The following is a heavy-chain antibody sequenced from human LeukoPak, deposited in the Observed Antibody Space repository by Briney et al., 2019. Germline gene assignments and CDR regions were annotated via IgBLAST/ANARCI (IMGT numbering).Heavy chain of an antibody. CDR2: ISSSSSTI. D-gene: IGHD5-24*01. CDR3: ARDGYNYAFDI. Sequence: GGSLRLSCAASGITFSSYAMSWVRQAPGKGLEWVSYISSSSSTIYYADSVKGRFTISRDNAKNSLYLQMNSLRAEDTAVYYCARDGYNYAFDIWGQGTMVTVSS. V-gene: IGHV3-48*04. CDR1: GITFSSYA. J-gene: IGHJ3*02.